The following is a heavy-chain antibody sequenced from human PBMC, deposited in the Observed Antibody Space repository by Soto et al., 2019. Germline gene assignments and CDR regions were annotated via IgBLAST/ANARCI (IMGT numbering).Heavy chain of an antibody. D-gene: IGHD3-22*01. CDR3: ARTTKTYYYDSSGYYYNY. CDR2: INHSGST. CDR1: GGSFSGYY. J-gene: IGHJ4*02. V-gene: IGHV4-34*01. Sequence: QVQLQQWGAGLLKPSETLSLTCAVYGGSFSGYYWSWIRQPPGKGLEWIGEINHSGSTNYNPSLKSRVTISVDTSNNQFSLKLSSVTAADTAVYYCARTTKTYYYDSSGYYYNYWGQGTLVTVSS.